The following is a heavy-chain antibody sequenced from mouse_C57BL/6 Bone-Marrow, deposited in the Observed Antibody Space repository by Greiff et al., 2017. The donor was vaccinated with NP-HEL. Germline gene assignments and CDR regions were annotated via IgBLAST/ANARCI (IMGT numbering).Heavy chain of an antibody. D-gene: IGHD2-5*01. CDR2: INPNNGGP. CDR1: GYTFTDYN. J-gene: IGHJ4*01. V-gene: IGHV1-18*01. Sequence: EVQLQQSGPELVKPGASVTIPCKASGYTFTDYNMDWVKQSHGKSLEWIGDINPNNGGPIYNQKFKGKATLTVDKSSSTAYMELRSLTSEDTAVYYCATYYSNYGYAMDYWGQGTSVTVSS. CDR3: ATYYSNYGYAMDY.